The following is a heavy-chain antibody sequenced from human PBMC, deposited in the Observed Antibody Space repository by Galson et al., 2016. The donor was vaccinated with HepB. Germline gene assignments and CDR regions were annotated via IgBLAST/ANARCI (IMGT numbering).Heavy chain of an antibody. CDR3: ARDGYCEGNRCYGDNWFDS. CDR2: INQDGSEK. D-gene: IGHD2-2*03. J-gene: IGHJ5*01. V-gene: IGHV3-7*01. Sequence: SLRLSCAASGFTFRSYWMSWVRQAPGKGLEWVANINQDGSEKYSVDSVKGRFSLSRDNAKNSLYLLMNSLKADDTAVYYCARDGYCEGNRCYGDNWFDSWGQGTLVTVSS. CDR1: GFTFRSYW.